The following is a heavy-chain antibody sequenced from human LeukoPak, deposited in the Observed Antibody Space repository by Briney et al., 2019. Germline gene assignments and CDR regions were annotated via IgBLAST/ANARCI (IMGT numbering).Heavy chain of an antibody. Sequence: PSETLSLTCIVSGGSISSSSYYWGWIRQPPGKGLEWFGSIFYSGSTDHNPSLRSRVTISVDTSKNQFSLKLSSVTAADTAVYYCARLVLGIMSAFDIWGQGTVVTVSS. V-gene: IGHV4-39*01. D-gene: IGHD3-16*01. J-gene: IGHJ3*02. CDR2: IFYSGST. CDR3: ARLVLGIMSAFDI. CDR1: GGSISSSSYY.